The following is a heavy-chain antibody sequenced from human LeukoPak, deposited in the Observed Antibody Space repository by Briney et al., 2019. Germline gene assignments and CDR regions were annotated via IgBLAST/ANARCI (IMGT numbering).Heavy chain of an antibody. D-gene: IGHD4-17*01. CDR3: AXPAXXYGDYRXFXY. CDR2: IYYSGST. J-gene: IGHJ4*02. CDR1: GGSISSSSYY. V-gene: IGHV4-39*01. Sequence: PSETLSLTCTVSGGSISSSSYYWGWIRQPPGKGLEWIGSIYYSGSTYYNPSLKSRVTISVDTCKNQFSLKLRSVTAADTGVYYXAXPAXXYGDYRXFXYWGQGTXVTXS.